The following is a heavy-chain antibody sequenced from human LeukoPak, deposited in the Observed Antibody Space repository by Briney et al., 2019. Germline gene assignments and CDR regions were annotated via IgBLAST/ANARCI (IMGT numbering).Heavy chain of an antibody. D-gene: IGHD4-17*01. CDR2: IIPILGIA. V-gene: IGHV1-69*04. CDR3: ARDEDYGAGDV. CDR1: GGTFSSYA. J-gene: IGHJ6*02. Sequence: EASVKVSCKASGGTFSSYAISWVRQAPGQVLEWMGRIIPILGIANYAQKFQGRVTITADKSTSTAYMELSSLRSEDTAVYYCARDEDYGAGDVWGQGTTVTVSS.